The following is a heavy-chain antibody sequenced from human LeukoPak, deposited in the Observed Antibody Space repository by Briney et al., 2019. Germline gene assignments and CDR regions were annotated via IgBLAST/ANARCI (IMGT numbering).Heavy chain of an antibody. CDR3: ARFNTGYSSSWYLTRSYYYYMDV. Sequence: SQTLSLTCAISGDSVSINSAAWNWIRQSPSRGLEWLGRTYYRSKWYNDYAVSVKSRITINPDTSKNQFSLQLNSVTPEDTAVYYCARFNTGYSSSWYLTRSYYYYMDVWGKGTTVTVSS. CDR2: TYYRSKWYN. V-gene: IGHV6-1*01. J-gene: IGHJ6*03. D-gene: IGHD6-13*01. CDR1: GDSVSINSAA.